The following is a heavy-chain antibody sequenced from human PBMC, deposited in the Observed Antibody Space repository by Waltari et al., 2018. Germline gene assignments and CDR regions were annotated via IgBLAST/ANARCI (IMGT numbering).Heavy chain of an antibody. Sequence: QVQLVQSGAEVKRPGASVKVSCKTSGYTFTDYYIHWVRQASGQGLEWLGRTNPNTGGANFEQKFRGRVTMTRDTSIITAYMELISLTSDDTAVYYCARDLRGLFSHDYSGFLLWGQGTLVTVSS. CDR1: GYTFTDYY. CDR2: TNPNTGGA. J-gene: IGHJ1*01. V-gene: IGHV1-2*06. D-gene: IGHD5-12*01. CDR3: ARDLRGLFSHDYSGFLL.